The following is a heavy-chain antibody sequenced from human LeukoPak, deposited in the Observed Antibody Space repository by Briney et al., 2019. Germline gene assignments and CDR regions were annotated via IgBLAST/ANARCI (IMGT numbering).Heavy chain of an antibody. Sequence: SETLSLTCAVYGGSFSSYYWSWIRQPPGKGLEWIGYIYYSGSTNYNPSLKSRVTISVDTSKNQFSLKLSSVTAADTAVYYCAGLGIAVAGTAHYWGEGTLVTVSS. CDR3: AGLGIAVAGTAHY. CDR1: GGSFSSYY. CDR2: IYYSGST. D-gene: IGHD6-19*01. V-gene: IGHV4-59*08. J-gene: IGHJ4*02.